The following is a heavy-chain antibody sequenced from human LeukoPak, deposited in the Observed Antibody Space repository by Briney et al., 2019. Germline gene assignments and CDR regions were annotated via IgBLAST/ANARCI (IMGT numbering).Heavy chain of an antibody. D-gene: IGHD6-6*01. J-gene: IGHJ3*02. CDR1: GFTFSSYS. CDR2: ISSSSSYI. Sequence: SGGSLRLSCAASGFTFSSYSMNWVRQAPGKGLEWVSSISSSSSYIYYADSVKGRFTISRDNAKNSLYLQMNSLRAEDTAVYYCAREGYSSSSGAFDIWGQGTMVTVSS. CDR3: AREGYSSSSGAFDI. V-gene: IGHV3-21*01.